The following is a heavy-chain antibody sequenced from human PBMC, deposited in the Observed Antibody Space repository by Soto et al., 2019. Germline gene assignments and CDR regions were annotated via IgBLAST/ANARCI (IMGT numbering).Heavy chain of an antibody. D-gene: IGHD2-8*01. Sequence: AASVKVSCKASGFTFTSSAFQWVRQARGQRLEWIGWIAVGSGYTNYAQRFQDRVTLTRGMSTATTYMELSRLTSEDTAIYYCAADATAWQQMVPSDYWGQGTLVTVSS. V-gene: IGHV1-58*01. J-gene: IGHJ4*02. CDR2: IAVGSGYT. CDR1: GFTFTSSA. CDR3: AADATAWQQMVPSDY.